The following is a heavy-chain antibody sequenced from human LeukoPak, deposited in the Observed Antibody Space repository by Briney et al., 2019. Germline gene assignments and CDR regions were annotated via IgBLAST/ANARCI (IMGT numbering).Heavy chain of an antibody. CDR3: AKDWFLVATGLIDY. J-gene: IGHJ4*02. D-gene: IGHD5-12*01. V-gene: IGHV3-23*01. CDR1: GFTFSSYA. Sequence: PGGSLRLSCAASGFTFSSYAMSWVRQAPGKGLEWVSAISGSGGSTYYADSVKGRLTISRDNSKNTLYLQMNSLRAEDTAVYYCAKDWFLVATGLIDYWGQGTLVTVSS. CDR2: ISGSGGST.